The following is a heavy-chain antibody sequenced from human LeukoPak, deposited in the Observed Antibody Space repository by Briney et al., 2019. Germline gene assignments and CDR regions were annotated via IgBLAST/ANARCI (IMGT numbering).Heavy chain of an antibody. V-gene: IGHV3-48*04. D-gene: IGHD6-13*01. J-gene: IGHJ4*02. CDR1: GFTFSSYS. CDR3: ARDHSIAAAVDY. CDR2: ISSSSSTI. Sequence: PGGSLRLSCAASGFTFSSYSMNWVRQAPGKGLEWVSSISSSSSTIYYADSVKGRFTISRDNAKNSLYLQMNSLRAEDTAVYYCARDHSIAAAVDYWGQGTLVTVSS.